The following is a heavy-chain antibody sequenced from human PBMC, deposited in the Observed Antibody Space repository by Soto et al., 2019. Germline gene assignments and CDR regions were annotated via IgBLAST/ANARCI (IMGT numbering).Heavy chain of an antibody. D-gene: IGHD6-19*01. CDR3: ARDGAISGCFDY. Sequence: LRLSCAASGFTFSSYTMNWVRQAPGKGLEWVSSISSSSSYIYYADSVKGRFTISRDNAKNSLYLQMNSLRDEDTAVYYCARDGAISGCFDYWGQGSLVTVSS. CDR2: ISSSSSYI. V-gene: IGHV3-21*01. CDR1: GFTFSSYT. J-gene: IGHJ4*02.